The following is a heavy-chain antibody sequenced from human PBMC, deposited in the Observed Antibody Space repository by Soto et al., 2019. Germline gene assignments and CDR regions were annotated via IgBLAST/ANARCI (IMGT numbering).Heavy chain of an antibody. CDR2: IYYSGST. CDR1: GGSISTSGYF. D-gene: IGHD4-4*01. Sequence: QLQLQESGPGLVKPSETLSLTCTVSGGSISTSGYFWGWIRQPPGKGQEWIGTIYYSGSTYYTPSLKSRVTIAVDTSKNQFSLKLSSVTAADTAVYYCATSNWFDPWGQGTLVTVSS. J-gene: IGHJ5*02. V-gene: IGHV4-39*01. CDR3: ATSNWFDP.